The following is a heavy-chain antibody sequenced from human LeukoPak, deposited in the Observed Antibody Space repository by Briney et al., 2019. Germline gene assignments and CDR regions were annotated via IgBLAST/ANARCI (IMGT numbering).Heavy chain of an antibody. CDR3: ARDRKYYFDY. Sequence: PSETLSLTCTVSGGSISSGGYYWSWIRQHPGKGLEWIRYIYYSGSTYYNPSLKSRVTISVDTSKNQFSLKLSSVTAADTAVYYCARDRKYYFDYWGQGTLVTVSS. D-gene: IGHD1-14*01. J-gene: IGHJ4*02. CDR1: GGSISSGGYY. CDR2: IYYSGST. V-gene: IGHV4-31*03.